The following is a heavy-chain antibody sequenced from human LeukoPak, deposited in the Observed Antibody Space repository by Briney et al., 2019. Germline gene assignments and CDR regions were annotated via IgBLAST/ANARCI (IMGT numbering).Heavy chain of an antibody. J-gene: IGHJ4*02. V-gene: IGHV3-48*01. CDR1: GFTFNNHN. D-gene: IGHD2-15*01. CDR2: ISGSGDAI. Sequence: PGGSLRLSCVASGFTFNNHNMDWVRQAPGKGLEWISYISGSGDAIFYADSVQGRFTISRDNAKNSVYLQMNSLRAEDTAVYYCARTYGSGSLDYGGQGTLVTVYS. CDR3: ARTYGSGSLDY.